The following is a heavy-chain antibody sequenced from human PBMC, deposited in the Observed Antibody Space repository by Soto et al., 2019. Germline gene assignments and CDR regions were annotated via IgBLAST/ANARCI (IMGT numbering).Heavy chain of an antibody. CDR3: ARTYCGGDNCYPGSNWFDP. CDR2: THHSGST. V-gene: IGHV4-59*01. D-gene: IGHD2-21*01. CDR1: GGSISSYY. Sequence: SETLSLTCTVSGGSISSYYWSWIRQPPGKGLEWIGYTHHSGSTNYNPSLKSRVTMSVDTSENQFSLKLNSVTAADTAVYYCARTYCGGDNCYPGSNWFDPWGQGTLVT. J-gene: IGHJ5*02.